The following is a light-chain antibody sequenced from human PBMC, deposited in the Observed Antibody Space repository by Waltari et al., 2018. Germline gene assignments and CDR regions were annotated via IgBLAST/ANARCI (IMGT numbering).Light chain of an antibody. CDR1: SSDVGNYNL. CDR3: CSYAGGGSWV. Sequence: QSALPQPASVSGSPGQSITISCTGTSSDVGNYNLVSWFRQHPGQAPKLVVYKISRRPSGVSERFSGSKSGNTASLTISGLHLEDEADYYCCSYAGGGSWVFGGGTKLTVL. V-gene: IGLV2-23*02. J-gene: IGLJ3*02. CDR2: KIS.